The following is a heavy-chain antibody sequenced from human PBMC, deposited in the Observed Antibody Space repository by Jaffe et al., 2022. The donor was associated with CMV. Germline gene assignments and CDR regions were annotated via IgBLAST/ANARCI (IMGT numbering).Heavy chain of an antibody. CDR2: IYYSGST. CDR1: GGSISSYY. CDR3: ARGGRYCSGGSCYLDY. J-gene: IGHJ4*02. Sequence: QVQLQESGPGLVKPSETLSLTCTVSGGSISSYYWSWIRQPPGKGLEWIGYIYYSGSTNYNPSLKSRVTISVDTSKNQFSLKLSSVTAADTAVYYCARGGRYCSGGSCYLDYWGQGTLVTVSS. V-gene: IGHV4-59*08. D-gene: IGHD2-15*01.